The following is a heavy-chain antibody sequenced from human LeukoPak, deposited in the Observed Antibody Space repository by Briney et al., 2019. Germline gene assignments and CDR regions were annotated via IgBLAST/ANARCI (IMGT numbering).Heavy chain of an antibody. CDR3: ARDYDSKSTYFDS. V-gene: IGHV4-59*01. J-gene: IGHJ4*02. CDR2: IYYSGST. CDR1: GGSISSYY. D-gene: IGHD5-12*01. Sequence: SETLSLTCTVSGGSISSYYWNWIRQPPGKGLEWIGYIYYSGSTNYNPSLKSRVTLSVDTSKDQFSLKLSSVTAADTAVYYCARDYDSKSTYFDSWGQGTLVTVSS.